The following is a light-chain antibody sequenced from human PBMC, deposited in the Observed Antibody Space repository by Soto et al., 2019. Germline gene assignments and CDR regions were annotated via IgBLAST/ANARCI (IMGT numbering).Light chain of an antibody. CDR3: HQYNNWPPHT. CDR1: QSVGSN. CDR2: GAS. Sequence: MTQSPATLSVSPRERATLSCRASQSVGSNLAGYQQRPGQAPRLLIYGASTRATGIPARFSGSGSGTEFTLTISSLQSEDFAVYYCHQYNNWPPHTFGQGTKVDIK. J-gene: IGKJ2*01. V-gene: IGKV3-15*01.